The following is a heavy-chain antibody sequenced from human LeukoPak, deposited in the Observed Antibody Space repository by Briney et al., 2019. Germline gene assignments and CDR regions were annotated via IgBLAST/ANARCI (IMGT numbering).Heavy chain of an antibody. CDR2: ISKDGSDK. CDR1: GFTFSDYA. J-gene: IGHJ4*02. D-gene: IGHD6-19*01. CDR3: ARGPGYSSGWYVLSVDY. Sequence: PGGSLRLSCAASGFTFSDYAMHWVRQAPGKGLEWVAVISKDGSDKYYPGSVRGRFTISRDNSKNTIYLQMDSLRAEDTAIYYCARGPGYSSGWYVLSVDYWGQGTLVTVSS. V-gene: IGHV3-30-3*01.